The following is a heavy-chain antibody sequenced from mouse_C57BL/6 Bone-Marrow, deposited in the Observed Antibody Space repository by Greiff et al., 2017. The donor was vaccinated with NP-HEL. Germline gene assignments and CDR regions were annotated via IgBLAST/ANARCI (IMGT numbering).Heavy chain of an antibody. CDR3: ARGDYGSSYGFAY. D-gene: IGHD1-1*01. Sequence: EVKLMESGGGLVKPGGSLKLSCAASGFTFSSYAMSWVRQTPEKRLEWVATISDGGSYTYYPDNVKGRFTISRDNAKNNLYLQMSHLKSEDTAMYYCARGDYGSSYGFAYWGPGTLVTVSA. V-gene: IGHV5-4*03. J-gene: IGHJ3*01. CDR2: ISDGGSYT. CDR1: GFTFSSYA.